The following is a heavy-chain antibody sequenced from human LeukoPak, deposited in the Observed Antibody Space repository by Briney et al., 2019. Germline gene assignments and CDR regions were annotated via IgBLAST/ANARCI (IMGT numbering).Heavy chain of an antibody. CDR1: GGSISCSY. CDR3: ASRSSIWSGYQDTLYYFDS. J-gene: IGHJ4*02. CDR2: IYYSGST. D-gene: IGHD3-3*01. Sequence: SEALSLTSTVSGGSISCSYWSWIRQPPGKRLGWIGHIYYSGSTNYNPSLKSRVTISVDTSKNQFSLKLSSVTAADTAVYYCASRSSIWSGYQDTLYYFDSWGQGTLVTVSS. V-gene: IGHV4-59*01.